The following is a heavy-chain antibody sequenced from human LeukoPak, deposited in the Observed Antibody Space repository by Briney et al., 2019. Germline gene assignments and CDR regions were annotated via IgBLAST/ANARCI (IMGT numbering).Heavy chain of an antibody. CDR2: VRYDGSNK. V-gene: IGHV3-30*02. Sequence: GGSLRLSCAASRFTFSTYGMHWVRQAPGKGLEWVAFVRYDGSNKHYADSVKGRFTISRDNSKNTLYLQMNSLRAEDTAVYYCAKVDGYNVGYWGQGTLVTVSS. CDR3: AKVDGYNVGY. CDR1: RFTFSTYG. D-gene: IGHD5-24*01. J-gene: IGHJ4*02.